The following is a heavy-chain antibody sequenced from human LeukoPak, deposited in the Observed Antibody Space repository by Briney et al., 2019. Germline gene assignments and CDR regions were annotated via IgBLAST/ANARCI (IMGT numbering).Heavy chain of an antibody. Sequence: GGSLRLSCTVSGFTFSNYWMRWVRQAPGKGLEWVASIDKNGREKRYVDSVEGRFTISRDNAKNSVYLQMNSLRAEDTAVYYCARAWGRDGYSPADYWGQGTLVTVSS. V-gene: IGHV3-7*01. D-gene: IGHD5-24*01. J-gene: IGHJ4*02. CDR3: ARAWGRDGYSPADY. CDR2: IDKNGREK. CDR1: GFTFSNYW.